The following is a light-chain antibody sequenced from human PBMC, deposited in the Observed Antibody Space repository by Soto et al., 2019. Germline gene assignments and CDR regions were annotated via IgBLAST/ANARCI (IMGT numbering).Light chain of an antibody. CDR2: EVS. CDR3: SSYTSSSTLVV. Sequence: QSVLTQPASVSGSPGQSITISCTGSSSDVGAYTSVSWYQQHPGKAPKLMIYEVSNWPSGVSRRFSGSKSGNTASLTISGLQAEDEADYYCSSYTSSSTLVVFGGGTKLTVL. J-gene: IGLJ2*01. V-gene: IGLV2-14*01. CDR1: SSDVGAYTS.